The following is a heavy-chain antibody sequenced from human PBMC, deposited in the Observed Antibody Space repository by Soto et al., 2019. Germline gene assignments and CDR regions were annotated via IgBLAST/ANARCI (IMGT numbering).Heavy chain of an antibody. Sequence: QVQLVQSGPEVRKPGASVKVSCKASGYIFSRYGISWVRQAPGQGLEWMAWISGYNGNTKFGERVQGSVNVTTDTSTSTAYMELRSLRSDDTAVYYCAREAAAERNYYGLDVWGQGTTVIVSS. CDR2: ISGYNGNT. V-gene: IGHV1-18*04. J-gene: IGHJ6*02. D-gene: IGHD6-13*01. CDR3: AREAAAERNYYGLDV. CDR1: GYIFSRYG.